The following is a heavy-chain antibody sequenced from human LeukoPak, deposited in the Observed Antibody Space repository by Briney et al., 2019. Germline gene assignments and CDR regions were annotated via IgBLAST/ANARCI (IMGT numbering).Heavy chain of an antibody. D-gene: IGHD6-13*01. Sequence: SETLSLTCAVYGGSFSGYYWSWIRQPPGKGLEWIGEINHSGSTNYNPSLKSRVTISVDTPKNQSSLKLSSVTAADTAVYYCARGLSSSRRTYYYYYMDVWGKGTTVTVSS. J-gene: IGHJ6*03. CDR2: INHSGST. CDR3: ARGLSSSRRTYYYYYMDV. V-gene: IGHV4-34*01. CDR1: GGSFSGYY.